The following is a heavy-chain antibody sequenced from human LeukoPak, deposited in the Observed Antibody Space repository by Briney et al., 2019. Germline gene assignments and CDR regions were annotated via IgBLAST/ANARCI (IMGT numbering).Heavy chain of an antibody. CDR3: ATSGSYHADFDY. J-gene: IGHJ4*02. CDR1: GCTFTSYD. D-gene: IGHD1-26*01. Sequence: GASVKVSCKASGCTFTSYDINWVRQATGQGLEWMGWMNPNSGNTGYAQKFQGRVTMTRNTSISTAYMELSSLRSEDTAVYYCATSGSYHADFDYWGQGTLVTVSS. CDR2: MNPNSGNT. V-gene: IGHV1-8*01.